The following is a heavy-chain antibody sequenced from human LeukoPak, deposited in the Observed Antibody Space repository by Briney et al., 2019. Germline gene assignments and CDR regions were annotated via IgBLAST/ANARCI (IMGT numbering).Heavy chain of an antibody. CDR3: AISIGYSYGDDAFDV. CDR1: GGSISSNFY. V-gene: IGHV4-38-2*01. J-gene: IGHJ3*01. Sequence: SETLSLTCAVSGGSISSNFYWGWLRQSPGKGLEWIATMYPTLYHGGSAFYSPSLKSRVTMSLDKSQNQFSLKLSSVTAADTAVYYCAISIGYSYGDDAFDVWGPGTGVTVSS. CDR2: MYPTLYHGGSA. D-gene: IGHD5-18*01.